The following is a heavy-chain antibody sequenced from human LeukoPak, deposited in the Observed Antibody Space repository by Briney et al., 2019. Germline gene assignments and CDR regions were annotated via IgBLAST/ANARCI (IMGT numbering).Heavy chain of an antibody. CDR2: IYYSGST. CDR1: GGSISSYY. CDR3: AXXXXXXXXXXATTEYXYYMDV. V-gene: IGHV4-59*01. J-gene: IGHJ6*03. Sequence: SETLSLTCTVSGGSISSYYWSWIRQPPGKGLEWIGYIYYSGSTNYNPSLKSRVTISVDTSKNRFSLKLSSVTAADTAVYYCAXXXXXXXXXXATTEYXYYMDVWGKGTTVTVSS.